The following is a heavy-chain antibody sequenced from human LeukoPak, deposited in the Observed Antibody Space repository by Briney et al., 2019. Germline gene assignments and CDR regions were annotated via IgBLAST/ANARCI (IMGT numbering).Heavy chain of an antibody. CDR2: ISYDGSNK. J-gene: IGHJ4*02. V-gene: IGHV3-30-3*01. CDR1: GFTFSSYA. Sequence: GGSLRLSCAASGFTFSSYAMHCVRQAPGKGLEWVAVISYDGSNKYYADSVKGRFTISRDNSKNTLYLQINSLRAEDTAVYYCARGAAVAFDYWGQGTLVTVSS. D-gene: IGHD6-25*01. CDR3: ARGAAVAFDY.